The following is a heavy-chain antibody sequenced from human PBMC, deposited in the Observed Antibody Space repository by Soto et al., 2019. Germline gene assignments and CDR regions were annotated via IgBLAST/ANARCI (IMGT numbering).Heavy chain of an antibody. CDR2: ISGTSPST. D-gene: IGHD3-3*01. V-gene: IGHV3-23*01. CDR3: ATRIFGVEY. J-gene: IGHJ4*02. CDR1: GFTFSAYA. Sequence: EVQLLETGGGLVQPGGSLRLSCAASGFTFSAYALLWVRQAPWKGLEWVSAISGTSPSTYSADSVQGRFSISTDSSRKTLFLQMNTLRAEDTAVYFCATRIFGVEYWGQGTLVTISS.